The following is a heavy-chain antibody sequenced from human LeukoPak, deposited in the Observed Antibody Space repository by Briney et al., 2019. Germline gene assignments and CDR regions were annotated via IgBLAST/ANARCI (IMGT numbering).Heavy chain of an antibody. CDR2: IYHSGRT. J-gene: IGHJ4*02. CDR3: ARGSIAYCGGDCVPNFDY. Sequence: SETLSLTCTVSGYSISSGYYWGWIRQPPGKGLEWIGSIYHSGRTYYNPSLKSRVTISVDTSKNQFSLKLSSVTAADTAVYYCARGSIAYCGGDCVPNFDYWGQGTLVTVSS. V-gene: IGHV4-38-2*02. D-gene: IGHD2-21*02. CDR1: GYSISSGYY.